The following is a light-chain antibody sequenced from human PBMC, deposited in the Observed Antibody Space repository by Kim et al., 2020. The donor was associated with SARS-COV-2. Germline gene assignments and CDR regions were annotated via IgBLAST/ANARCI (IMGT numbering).Light chain of an antibody. J-gene: IGKJ1*01. Sequence: PGEGATLSCRASQSLSNNYLAWYQQRPGQAPRLLIYGASNRATGIPGRFSGSGSGTDFTLTISRLEPEDFVVYFCQQFHVLPWTFGRGTKVDIK. CDR2: GAS. CDR3: QQFHVLPWT. CDR1: QSLSNNY. V-gene: IGKV3-20*01.